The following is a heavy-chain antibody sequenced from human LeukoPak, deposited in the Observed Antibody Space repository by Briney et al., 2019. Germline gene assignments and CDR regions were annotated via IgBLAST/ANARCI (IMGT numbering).Heavy chain of an antibody. Sequence: SETLSLTCTVSGGSISSSSYYWGWIRQPPGKGLEWIGSIYYSGSTYYNPSLKSRVTISVDTSKNQFSLKLSSVTAADTAVYYCARDASNRGLRYNWNGLGYWGQGTLVTVSS. J-gene: IGHJ4*02. CDR3: ARDASNRGLRYNWNGLGY. CDR2: IYYSGST. D-gene: IGHD1-20*01. CDR1: GGSISSSSYY. V-gene: IGHV4-39*07.